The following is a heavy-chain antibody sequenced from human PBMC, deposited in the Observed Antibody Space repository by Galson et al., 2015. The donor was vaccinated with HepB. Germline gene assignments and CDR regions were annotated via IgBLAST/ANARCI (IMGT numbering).Heavy chain of an antibody. V-gene: IGHV3-30*18. CDR1: GFTFSSYG. CDR3: AKGQYYYDSSGYSFPDAFDI. J-gene: IGHJ3*02. Sequence: SLRLSCAASGFTFSSYGMHWVRQAPGKGLEWVAVIPYDGSNKYYADSVKGRFTISRDNSKNTLYLQMNSLRAEDTAVYYCAKGQYYYDSSGYSFPDAFDIWGQGTMVTVSS. D-gene: IGHD3-22*01. CDR2: IPYDGSNK.